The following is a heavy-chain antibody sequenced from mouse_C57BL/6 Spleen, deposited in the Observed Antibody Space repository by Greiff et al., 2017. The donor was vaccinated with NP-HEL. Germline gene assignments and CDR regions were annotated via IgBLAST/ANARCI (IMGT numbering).Heavy chain of an antibody. CDR1: GFTFTDYE. J-gene: IGHJ2*01. Sequence: QVQLQQSGAELVRPGASVTLSCKASGFTFTDYEMHWVKQTPVHGLEWIGAIDPETGGTAYNQKFKGKAILTADKSSSTAYMELRSLTSEDSAVYYCTRGATPLDYWGQGTTLTVSS. V-gene: IGHV1-15*01. CDR3: TRGATPLDY. D-gene: IGHD3-1*01. CDR2: IDPETGGT.